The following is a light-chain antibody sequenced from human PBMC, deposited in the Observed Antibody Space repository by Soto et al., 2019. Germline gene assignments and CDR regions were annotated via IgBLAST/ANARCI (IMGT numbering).Light chain of an antibody. CDR3: QQYSNWPKT. J-gene: IGKJ1*01. V-gene: IGKV3-15*01. CDR2: GAS. Sequence: EIVMTQSPATLSVSPGARATLSCRASPSVYNNLAWYQQKPGQAPRLLIYGASTRATGIPARFSGSGSGTEFTLTISSLQSEDSAVYFCQQYSNWPKTFGQGTKVDIK. CDR1: PSVYNN.